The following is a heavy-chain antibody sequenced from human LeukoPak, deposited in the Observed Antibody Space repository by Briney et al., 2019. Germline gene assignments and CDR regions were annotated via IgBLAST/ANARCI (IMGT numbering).Heavy chain of an antibody. CDR3: ARVGYSYGLDY. J-gene: IGHJ4*02. CDR2: INHSGST. CDR1: GGSFSGYY. D-gene: IGHD5-18*01. V-gene: IGHV4-34*01. Sequence: SETLSLTCAVYGGSFSGYYWSWIRQPPGKGLEWIGEINHSGSTNYNPSLKSRVTISVDTSKNQFSLKLSSVTAADTAVYYCARVGYSYGLDYWGQGTLVTVSS.